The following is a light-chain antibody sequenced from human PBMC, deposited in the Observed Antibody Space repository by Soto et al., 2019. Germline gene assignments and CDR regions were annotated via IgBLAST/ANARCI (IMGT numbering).Light chain of an antibody. Sequence: QSALTQPASLSGSPGQSITISCTGTSSDIGGSKYVSWYQQHPGKAPKLMIYEVTYRPSGVSDRFSGSKSGNTASLTVSALHAEDEADYYCSSYASSGTLYVFGTGTKLTVL. J-gene: IGLJ1*01. V-gene: IGLV2-14*01. CDR3: SSYASSGTLYV. CDR1: SSDIGGSKY. CDR2: EVT.